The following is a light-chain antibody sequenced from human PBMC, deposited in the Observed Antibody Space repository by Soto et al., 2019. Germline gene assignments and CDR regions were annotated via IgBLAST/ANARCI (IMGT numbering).Light chain of an antibody. CDR3: QQSNRG. V-gene: IGKV1-5*03. Sequence: DIQMTQSPSTLSASVGDRVTIACRASQSISDWLAWYQQKPGKAPKLLIYKASSLESGVPSRLSGSGSGTEFTLTIRRLQPDDVATYYCQQSNRGFGQGTKVDIK. CDR1: QSISDW. J-gene: IGKJ1*01. CDR2: KAS.